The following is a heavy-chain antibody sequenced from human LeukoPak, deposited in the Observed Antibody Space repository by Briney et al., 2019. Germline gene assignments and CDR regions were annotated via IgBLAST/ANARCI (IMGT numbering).Heavy chain of an antibody. CDR1: GFTFSSYA. J-gene: IGHJ4*02. V-gene: IGHV3-23*01. CDR2: ISGSGGST. CDR3: AKDLGSGSYYDY. Sequence: GGSLRLSCAASGFTFSSYAMTWVRQPPGKGLEWVSTISGSGGSTYYADSVKGRFTISRDNSKNTLYLQMNSLRAEDTAVYYCAKDLGSGSYYDYWGQGTLVTVSS. D-gene: IGHD3-10*02.